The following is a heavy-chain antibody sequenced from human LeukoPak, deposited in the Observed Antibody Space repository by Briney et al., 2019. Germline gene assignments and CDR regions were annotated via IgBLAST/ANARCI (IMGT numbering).Heavy chain of an antibody. CDR3: ARFDYGGYFDY. CDR1: GFTVSNSY. D-gene: IGHD4-23*01. CDR2: IYSGGST. Sequence: GGSLRLSCAASGFTVSNSYMSWVCQAPGKGLEWVSVIYSGGSTYSADSVKGRFTISRDNSKNTLYLQMNSLRAEDTAVYYCARFDYGGYFDYWGQGTLVTVSS. V-gene: IGHV3-66*01. J-gene: IGHJ4*02.